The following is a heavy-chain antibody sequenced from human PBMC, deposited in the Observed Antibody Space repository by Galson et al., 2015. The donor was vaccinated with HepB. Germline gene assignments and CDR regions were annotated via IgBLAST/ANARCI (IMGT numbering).Heavy chain of an antibody. CDR2: ISSSSTYI. CDR1: GFNFSTYS. V-gene: IGHV3-21*01. Sequence: SLRLSCAASGFNFSTYSMNWVRQAPGKGLEWVSSISSSSTYIYYADSVQGRFTISRDNAKRSLYQQMNSLRVEDTAVYYCARGPGLEFDYWGQGTLVTVSS. D-gene: IGHD5/OR15-5a*01. CDR3: ARGPGLEFDY. J-gene: IGHJ4*02.